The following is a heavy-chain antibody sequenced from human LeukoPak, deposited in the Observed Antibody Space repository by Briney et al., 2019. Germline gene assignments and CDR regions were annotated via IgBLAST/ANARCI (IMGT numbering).Heavy chain of an antibody. D-gene: IGHD5-24*01. V-gene: IGHV4-34*01. Sequence: SETLSLTCAVYGGSFSGYYWSWIRQPPGKGLEWIGEINHSGSTNYNPSLKSRVTISVDTSKNQFSLKLSSVTAADTAVYYCARDRREGNYYYYGMDVWGQGTTVTVSS. CDR2: INHSGST. CDR1: GGSFSGYY. J-gene: IGHJ6*02. CDR3: ARDRREGNYYYYGMDV.